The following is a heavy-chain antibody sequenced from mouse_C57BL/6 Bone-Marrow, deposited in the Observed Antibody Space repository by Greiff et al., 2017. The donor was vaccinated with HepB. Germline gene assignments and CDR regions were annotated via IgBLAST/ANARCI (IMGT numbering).Heavy chain of an antibody. V-gene: IGHV5-6*01. CDR2: ISSGGSYT. J-gene: IGHJ2*01. CDR1: GFTFSSYG. Sequence: EVHLVESGGDLVKPGGSLKLSCAASGFTFSSYGMSWVRQTPDKRLEWVANISSGGSYTYYPDSVKGRFTISRDNAKNTLYLQLSSLKSEDTAMYYCARPYYYGSSYYFDYWGQGTTLTVSS. D-gene: IGHD1-1*01. CDR3: ARPYYYGSSYYFDY.